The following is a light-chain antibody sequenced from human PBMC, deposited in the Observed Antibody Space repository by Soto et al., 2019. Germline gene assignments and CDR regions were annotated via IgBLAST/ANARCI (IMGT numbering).Light chain of an antibody. V-gene: IGLV2-14*01. Sequence: QSALTQPASVSGSPGQSITISCTGTTSDIGGYNYVSWYQQHPGKAPKLMISEVTNRPSGVSYRFSGSKSGNTASLTISGLQAEDEANYYCSSYTSTNTWVFGGGTKVTVL. CDR3: SSYTSTNTWV. CDR2: EVT. J-gene: IGLJ3*02. CDR1: TSDIGGYNY.